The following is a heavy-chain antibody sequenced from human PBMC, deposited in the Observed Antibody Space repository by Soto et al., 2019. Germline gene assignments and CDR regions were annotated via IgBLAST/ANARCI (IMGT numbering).Heavy chain of an antibody. Sequence: SQTLSLTCAISGDSVSSNSAAWNWIRQSPSRGLEWLGRTYYRSKWYNDYAVSVKSRITINPDTSKNQFSLQLNSVTPEDTAVYYCARDSSSWEKYYYYGMDVWGQGTTVTVSS. CDR1: GDSVSSNSAA. D-gene: IGHD6-13*01. J-gene: IGHJ6*02. CDR2: TYYRSKWYN. CDR3: ARDSSSWEKYYYYGMDV. V-gene: IGHV6-1*01.